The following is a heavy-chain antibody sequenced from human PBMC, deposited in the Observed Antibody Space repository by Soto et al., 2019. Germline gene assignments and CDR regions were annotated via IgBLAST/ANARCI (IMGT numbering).Heavy chain of an antibody. V-gene: IGHV3-30*18. CDR1: GFTFSSYG. Sequence: LRLSCAASGFTFSSYGMHWVRQAPGKGLEWVAVISYDGSNKYYADSVKGRFTISRDNSKNTLYLQMNSLRAEDTAVYYCANSYPTEDYYYGMDVWGQGTTVTVSS. CDR2: ISYDGSNK. CDR3: ANSYPTEDYYYGMDV. J-gene: IGHJ6*02.